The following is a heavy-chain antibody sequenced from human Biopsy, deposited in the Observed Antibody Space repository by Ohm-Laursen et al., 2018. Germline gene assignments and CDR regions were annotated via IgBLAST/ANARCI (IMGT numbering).Heavy chain of an antibody. D-gene: IGHD3-3*01. V-gene: IGHV1-69*10. CDR3: ATPFQYYDSWGGYPPFDH. J-gene: IGHJ4*02. CDR1: GGTFSNYA. Sequence: SVKVSCKASGGTFSNYAISWVRQAPGEGLEWMGGIIAVSGLVNYAPKFQGRASITADKSTTTAYMELSNLKSEDTAVYYCATPFQYYDSWGGYPPFDHWGQGTLVTVSS. CDR2: IIAVSGLV.